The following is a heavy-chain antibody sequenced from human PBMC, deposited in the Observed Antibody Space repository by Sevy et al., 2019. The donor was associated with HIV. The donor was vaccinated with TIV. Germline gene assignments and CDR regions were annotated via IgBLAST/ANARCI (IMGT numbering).Heavy chain of an antibody. CDR1: GYTFTSYY. V-gene: IGHV1-46*01. CDR3: ARGGGGPYYYDSSGYFY. Sequence: ASVKVSCKASGYTFTSYYMHWVRQAPGQGLEWMGIINPSGGSTSYAQTFQGRVTMTSDTSTSTVYMELSSLRSEDTAVYYCARGGGGPYYYDSSGYFYWGQGTLVTVSS. J-gene: IGHJ4*02. D-gene: IGHD3-22*01. CDR2: INPSGGST.